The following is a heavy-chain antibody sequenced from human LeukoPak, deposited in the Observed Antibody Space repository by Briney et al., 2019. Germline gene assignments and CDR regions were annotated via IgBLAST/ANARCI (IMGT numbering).Heavy chain of an antibody. CDR2: IYYSGST. D-gene: IGHD1-26*01. CDR3: ARVRSLDPREHYYYMDV. V-gene: IGHV4-39*01. J-gene: IGHJ6*03. Sequence: SETLSLTCTVSGGSISSSSYYWGWIRQPPGKGLEWIGSIYYSGSTYYNPSLKSRVTISVDTSKNQFSLKLSSVTAADTAVYYCARVRSLDPREHYYYMDVWGKGTTVTVSS. CDR1: GGSISSSSYY.